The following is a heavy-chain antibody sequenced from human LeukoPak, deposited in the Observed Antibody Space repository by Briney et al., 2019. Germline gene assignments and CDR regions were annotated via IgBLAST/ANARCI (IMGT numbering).Heavy chain of an antibody. D-gene: IGHD2-2*01. J-gene: IGHJ3*02. V-gene: IGHV3-23*01. Sequence: GGSLRLSCAASGFTFSSYAMSWVRQAPGKGLEWVSAISGSGGSTYYADSVKGRFTISRDNSKNTLYLQMNSLRAEDTAVYYCAKEQNECSSTSCYRMVDAFDIWGQGTMVTVSS. CDR3: AKEQNECSSTSCYRMVDAFDI. CDR1: GFTFSSYA. CDR2: ISGSGGST.